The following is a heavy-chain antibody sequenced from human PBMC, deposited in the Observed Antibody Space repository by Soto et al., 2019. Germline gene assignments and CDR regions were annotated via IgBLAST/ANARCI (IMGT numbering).Heavy chain of an antibody. CDR3: AKSARARGDFTSYWASTDLYYYGMDV. CDR1: GFTFSSYA. J-gene: IGHJ6*02. Sequence: GGSLRLSCAASGFTFSSYAMSWVRQAPGKGLEWVSAISGSGGSTYYADSVKGRFTISRDNSKNTLYLQMNSLGAEDTAVYYCAKSARARGDFTSYWASTDLYYYGMDVWGQGTTVTVSS. V-gene: IGHV3-23*01. CDR2: ISGSGGST. D-gene: IGHD2-21*02.